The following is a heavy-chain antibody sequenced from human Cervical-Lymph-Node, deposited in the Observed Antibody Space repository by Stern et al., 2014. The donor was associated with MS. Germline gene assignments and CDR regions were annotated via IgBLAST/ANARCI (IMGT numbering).Heavy chain of an antibody. CDR3: ARDRPDFWTGYGMDV. D-gene: IGHD3-3*01. V-gene: IGHV1-69*01. Sequence: QMQLVQSGAELKKPGSSVKVSCKASGGTFRGYAISWVRQAHGQGLERLGGVIPIFGTANYAQNFQGRLTMTADESTSTAYMELSRLRSDDTAVYYCARDRPDFWTGYGMDVWGQGTTVSVSS. CDR1: GGTFRGYA. CDR2: VIPIFGTA. J-gene: IGHJ6*02.